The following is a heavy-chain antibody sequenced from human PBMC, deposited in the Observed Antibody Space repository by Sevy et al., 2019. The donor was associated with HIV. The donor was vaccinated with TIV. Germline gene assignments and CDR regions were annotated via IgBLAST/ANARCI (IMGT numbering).Heavy chain of an antibody. V-gene: IGHV4-59*01. Sequence: LRETLSLTCTVSGDSISGYYWSWIRQSPGKGLEWIGYFYYSRSTNYNPSLKSRVTISVDTSKNQVSLKVSSVTTADTAVYYCARAYSEYYYGMDVWGQGTTVTVSS. J-gene: IGHJ6*02. D-gene: IGHD4-4*01. CDR2: FYYSRST. CDR3: ARAYSEYYYGMDV. CDR1: GDSISGYY.